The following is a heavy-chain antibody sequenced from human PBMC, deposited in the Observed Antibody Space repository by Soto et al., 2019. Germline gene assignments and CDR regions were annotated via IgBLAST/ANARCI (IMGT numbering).Heavy chain of an antibody. CDR1: GFTFDSYA. D-gene: IGHD3-3*01. CDR3: GKDTLGGYSFWSGYYSDGLDV. V-gene: IGHV3-23*01. Sequence: EVKLLESGGGLAQPGGSLRLSCVGSGFTFDSYAISWVRQAPGERLQWIAAISGSADGTDYAHSVRGRFTISRDNAKKTVPLQKDRLRVEETAVYFFGKDTLGGYSFWSGYYSDGLDVWGQGTLVTVS. CDR2: ISGSADGT. J-gene: IGHJ3*01.